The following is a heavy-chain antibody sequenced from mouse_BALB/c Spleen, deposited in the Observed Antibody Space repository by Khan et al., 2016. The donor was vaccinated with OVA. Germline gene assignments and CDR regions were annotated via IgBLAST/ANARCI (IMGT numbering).Heavy chain of an antibody. J-gene: IGHJ4*01. V-gene: IGHV1S41*01. CDR2: IATGRGST. CDR1: EYTFTSYG. CDR3: ARSNYDSGTLYAMDY. Sequence: DLVKPGATVKLSCKASEYTFTSYGMNWIKQRPGQGLEWIGSIATGRGSTYYGEMKKEKTIMNVDTSSRTAYNQVISLSYEASVVSFSARSNYDSGTLYAMDYWGQGTSVTVSS. D-gene: IGHD1-3*01.